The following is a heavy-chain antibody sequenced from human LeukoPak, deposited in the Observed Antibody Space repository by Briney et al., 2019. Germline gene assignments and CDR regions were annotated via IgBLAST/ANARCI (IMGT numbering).Heavy chain of an antibody. D-gene: IGHD5-24*01. CDR1: GGTFSSYA. Sequence: GASVKVSCKASGGTFSSYAISWVRQAPGQGLEWMGGIIPIFGTANYAQKFQGRVTITADESTSTACMELSSLRSEDTAVYYCARDLGRDGYKKFDYWGQGTLVTVSS. J-gene: IGHJ4*02. CDR3: ARDLGRDGYKKFDY. CDR2: IIPIFGTA. V-gene: IGHV1-69*13.